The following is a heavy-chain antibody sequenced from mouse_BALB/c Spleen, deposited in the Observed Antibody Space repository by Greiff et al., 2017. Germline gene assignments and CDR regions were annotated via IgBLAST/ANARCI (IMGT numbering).Heavy chain of an antibody. CDR2: ISSGGGST. Sequence: EVKLVESGGGLVKPGGSLKLSCAASGFAFSSYDMSWVRQTPEKRLEWVAYISSGGGSTYYPDTVKGRFTISRDNAKNTLYLQMSSLKSEDTAMYYCARHKGDYWGQGTLVTVSA. CDR1: GFAFSSYD. V-gene: IGHV5-12-1*01. CDR3: ARHKGDY. J-gene: IGHJ3*01.